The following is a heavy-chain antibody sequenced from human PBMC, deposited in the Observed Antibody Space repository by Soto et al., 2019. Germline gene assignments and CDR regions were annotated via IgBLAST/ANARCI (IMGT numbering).Heavy chain of an antibody. CDR3: ARQQLLPFYYALDV. CDR1: GGSISGSY. D-gene: IGHD6-13*01. J-gene: IGHJ6*02. V-gene: IGHV4-59*07. CDR2: IYYRGST. Sequence: QVQLQEWGPGRVKPSDTLSLTCTVSGGSISGSYWSGIGQPPGKGLDYIGYIYYRGSTNYNPSLKSRVTMSVDTSRNQFSLKLNSVTAADTAMYYCARQQLLPFYYALDVWGQGTTVTVSS.